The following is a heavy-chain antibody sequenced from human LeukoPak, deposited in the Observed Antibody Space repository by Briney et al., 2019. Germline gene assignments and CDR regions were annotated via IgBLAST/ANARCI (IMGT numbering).Heavy chain of an antibody. V-gene: IGHV4-30-2*01. Sequence: SETLSLTCAVSGVAISRGGYAWNWIRQPPGKGLEWIAYIYHSGSTNYNPSLKSRVTISLDKSKNQFSLKLYSVTAADTAVYYCARASHDYGDYSHFDYWGQGTLVTVSS. CDR1: GVAISRGGYA. CDR2: IYHSGST. CDR3: ARASHDYGDYSHFDY. J-gene: IGHJ4*02. D-gene: IGHD4-17*01.